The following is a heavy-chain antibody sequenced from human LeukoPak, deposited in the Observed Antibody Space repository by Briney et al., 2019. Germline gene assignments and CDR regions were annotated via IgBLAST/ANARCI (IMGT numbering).Heavy chain of an antibody. J-gene: IGHJ3*02. CDR3: ARSKDTETDAFDI. V-gene: IGHV3-48*03. CDR2: ITGSGSTK. Sequence: GGSLRLSCAASRFTFSGYEMNWVRQAPGKGLEWISYITGSGSTKYYADSLKGRFTISRDNAKESLYLQMNSLRAEDTAVYYCARSKDTETDAFDIWGQGTMVTVSS. CDR1: RFTFSGYE.